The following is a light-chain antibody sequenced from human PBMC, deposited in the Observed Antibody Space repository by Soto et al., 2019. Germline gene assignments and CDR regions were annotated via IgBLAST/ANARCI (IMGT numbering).Light chain of an antibody. V-gene: IGLV1-51*01. J-gene: IGLJ2*01. Sequence: QSVLTQPPSVSAAPGQKVTISCSGSSSNNGNNYVSWYQHLPGTAPKLLIYDNNERPSGIPDRFSGSKSGTSATLGITGLQTGDEADYYCGTWDTSLSAVVFGGGTKLTVL. CDR1: SSNNGNNY. CDR2: DNN. CDR3: GTWDTSLSAVV.